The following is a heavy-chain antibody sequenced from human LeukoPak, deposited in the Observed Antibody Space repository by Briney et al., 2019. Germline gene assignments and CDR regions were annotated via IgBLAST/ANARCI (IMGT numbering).Heavy chain of an antibody. CDR3: ARGSGYDGYDY. V-gene: IGHV3-66*01. D-gene: IGHD5-12*01. Sequence: GGSLRLSCVASGFIVSNNFMTWVRQAPGKGLECVSVIYSGGSTFYTDSVKGRFTISRDNSKNTMYLQMNSLRAEDTALYYCARGSGYDGYDYWGQGTQVTVSS. CDR2: IYSGGST. CDR1: GFIVSNNF. J-gene: IGHJ4*02.